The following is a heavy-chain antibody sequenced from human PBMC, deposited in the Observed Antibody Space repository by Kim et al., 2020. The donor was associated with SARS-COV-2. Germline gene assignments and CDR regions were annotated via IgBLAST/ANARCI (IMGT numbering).Heavy chain of an antibody. Sequence: DSVKGPFTISRDNSKNTLYLQMNSLRAEDTAVYYCASYYDSSGYYSFFDYWGQGTLVTVSS. J-gene: IGHJ4*02. V-gene: IGHV3-23*01. CDR3: ASYYDSSGYYSFFDY. D-gene: IGHD3-22*01.